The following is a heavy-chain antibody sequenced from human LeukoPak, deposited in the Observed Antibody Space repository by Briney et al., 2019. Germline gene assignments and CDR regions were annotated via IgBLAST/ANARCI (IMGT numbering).Heavy chain of an antibody. V-gene: IGHV3-21*01. D-gene: IGHD2-2*01. J-gene: IGHJ6*03. Sequence: GRSLRLSCGASGFTFSDYSMNWVRQDPGKGLAWVASITSAGGYTYYADSVKGRFTISRDNAQNSLFLQMNSLRAEDTAVYFCATSGGFVLPNAITGNWYMDVWGRGTSVTVSS. CDR1: GFTFSDYS. CDR3: ATSGGFVLPNAITGNWYMDV. CDR2: ITSAGGYT.